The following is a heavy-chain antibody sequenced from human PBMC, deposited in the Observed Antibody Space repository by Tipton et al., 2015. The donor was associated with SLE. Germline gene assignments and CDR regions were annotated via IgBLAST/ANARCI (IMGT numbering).Heavy chain of an antibody. J-gene: IGHJ4*02. CDR1: GLTFSEYY. Sequence: SLRLSCTASGLTFSEYYMNWIRQAPGKGLEWVSYISSSGASVHYADSVRGRFTISRDNTDNSLYLQMNSLRVEDTAVYYCATPRLVGPSDHWGQGTLFTVSS. D-gene: IGHD3-16*01. CDR2: ISSSGASV. CDR3: ATPRLVGPSDH. V-gene: IGHV3-11*01.